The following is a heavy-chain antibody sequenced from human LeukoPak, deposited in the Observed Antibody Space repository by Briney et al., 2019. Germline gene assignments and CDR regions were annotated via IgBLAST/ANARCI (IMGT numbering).Heavy chain of an antibody. D-gene: IGHD3-3*01. CDR2: IYYSGST. CDR3: ARTKFYYDFWSGYSYWFDP. J-gene: IGHJ5*02. Sequence: PSDTLSLTCPVSGDSITSSSYFWGWIRQPPGKGLEWIGSIYYSGSTYYNPSLKSRLTISIDTSKNQFSLRLSSVTAADTAVYYCARTKFYYDFWSGYSYWFDPWGQGTLVTVSS. V-gene: IGHV4-39*01. CDR1: GDSITSSSYF.